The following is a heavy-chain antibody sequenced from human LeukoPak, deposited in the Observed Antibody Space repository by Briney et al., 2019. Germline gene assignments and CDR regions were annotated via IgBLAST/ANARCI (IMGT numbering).Heavy chain of an antibody. Sequence: PSETLPLTRAVSGGSISSGGYPWIWIRQPPGKGLEWMGYIYHSGSTYYNPSLKSRVTISVGTSKNQFSLKLSSVTAADTAVYHCARTRKRWALDYWGQGTLVTVSS. CDR3: ARTRKRWALDY. CDR1: GGSISSGGYP. D-gene: IGHD5-24*01. V-gene: IGHV4-30-2*01. J-gene: IGHJ4*02. CDR2: IYHSGST.